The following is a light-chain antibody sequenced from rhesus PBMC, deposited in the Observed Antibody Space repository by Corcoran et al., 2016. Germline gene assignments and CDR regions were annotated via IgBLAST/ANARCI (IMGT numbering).Light chain of an antibody. Sequence: DIQMSQSPSSLSASVGDKVTITCRASQGISNALAWYQQKPRIAPKLLIYAACSLERGVPSRFSGSRSGTDFTLTICSLQPEDFATYYCQQGYSTPLTFGGGTKVELK. CDR1: QGISNA. V-gene: IGKV1-33*02. J-gene: IGKJ4*01. CDR3: QQGYSTPLT. CDR2: AAC.